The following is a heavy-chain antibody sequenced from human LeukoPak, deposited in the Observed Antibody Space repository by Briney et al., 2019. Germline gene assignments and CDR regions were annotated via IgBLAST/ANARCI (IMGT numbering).Heavy chain of an antibody. CDR3: ARDYYNSGSYPSDY. D-gene: IGHD3-10*01. V-gene: IGHV3-48*02. CDR1: GFTVSSNY. J-gene: IGHJ4*02. Sequence: GGSLRLSCAASGFTVSSNYMSWVRQAPGKALEWVSYISSSSNTIYYADSVKRRFTIPRDNAKNSLYLQMNSMRDEDTAVYYCARDYYNSGSYPSDYWGQGTLVTVSS. CDR2: ISSSSNTI.